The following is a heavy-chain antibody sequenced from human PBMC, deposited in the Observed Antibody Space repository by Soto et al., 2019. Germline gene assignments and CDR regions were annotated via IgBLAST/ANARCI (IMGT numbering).Heavy chain of an antibody. V-gene: IGHV1-18*01. Sequence: GASVKVSCKASGYSFTTYGISWVRQAPGQGLEWMGWISVYNGNTNYAQKLQGRVTMTTDTSTSTVYMELSSLRSEDTAVYYCAREGNPRRLAFDFWGQGTRVTVSS. J-gene: IGHJ4*02. CDR1: GYSFTTYG. CDR3: AREGNPRRLAFDF. CDR2: ISVYNGNT. D-gene: IGHD3-9*01.